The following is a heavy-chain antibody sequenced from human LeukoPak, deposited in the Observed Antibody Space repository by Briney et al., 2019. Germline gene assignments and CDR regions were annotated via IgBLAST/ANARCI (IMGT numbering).Heavy chain of an antibody. Sequence: GASVKVSCKASGYTLTGYYMHWVRQAPGQGLEWMGWINPNSGGTNYAQKFQGRVTMTRDTSISTAYMELSRLRSDDTAVYYCARAASLYSSGWYTFGYWGQGTLVTVSS. V-gene: IGHV1-2*02. CDR3: ARAASLYSSGWYTFGY. CDR1: GYTLTGYY. CDR2: INPNSGGT. D-gene: IGHD6-19*01. J-gene: IGHJ4*02.